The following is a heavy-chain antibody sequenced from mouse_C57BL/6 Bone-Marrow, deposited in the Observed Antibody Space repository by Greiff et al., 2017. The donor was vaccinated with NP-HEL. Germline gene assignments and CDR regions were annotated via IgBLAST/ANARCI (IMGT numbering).Heavy chain of an antibody. D-gene: IGHD1-1*01. CDR2: ISSGSSTI. J-gene: IGHJ4*01. CDR3: ARTYYYVSSYYAMDY. V-gene: IGHV5-17*01. Sequence: EVKLMESGGGLVKPGGSLKLSCAASGFTFSDYGMHWVRQAPEKGLEWVAYISSGSSTIYYADTVKGRFTISRDNAKNTLFLQMTSLRSEDTAMYYCARTYYYVSSYYAMDYWGQGTSVTVSS. CDR1: GFTFSDYG.